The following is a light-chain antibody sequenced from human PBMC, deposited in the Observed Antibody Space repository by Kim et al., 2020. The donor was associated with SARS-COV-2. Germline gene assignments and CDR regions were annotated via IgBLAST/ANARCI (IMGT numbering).Light chain of an antibody. Sequence: GQSATISCTGTSSAVGAYPYVSWYQHHPGKVPKLMIYDVTRRPSGVPDRFSGSKSGNTASLTISGLQTEDEADYYCCSYAGSDTFVFGTGTKVTVL. CDR3: CSYAGSDTFV. CDR1: SSAVGAYPY. J-gene: IGLJ1*01. V-gene: IGLV2-11*01. CDR2: DVT.